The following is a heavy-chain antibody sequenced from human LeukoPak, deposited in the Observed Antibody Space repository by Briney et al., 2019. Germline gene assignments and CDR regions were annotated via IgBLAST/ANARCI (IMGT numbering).Heavy chain of an antibody. D-gene: IGHD3-22*01. Sequence: GEPLKISFQGSGYRFTSYWIGWVRPMPGKGLEWMGIIYPGDSDTRYSPSFQGQVTISADKSISTAYLQWSSLKASDTAMYYCARHRYYDSSGYPFTYYYYMDVWGKGATVTISS. CDR2: IYPGDSDT. J-gene: IGHJ6*03. CDR1: GYRFTSYW. V-gene: IGHV5-51*01. CDR3: ARHRYYDSSGYPFTYYYYMDV.